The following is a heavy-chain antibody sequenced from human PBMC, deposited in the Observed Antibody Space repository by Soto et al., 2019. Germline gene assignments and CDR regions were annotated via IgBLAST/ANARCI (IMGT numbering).Heavy chain of an antibody. CDR3: ARGRVVVVAATTYNWFDP. CDR1: GGAFSGYY. CDR2: INHSGST. J-gene: IGHJ5*02. Sequence: QVQLQQWGAGLLKPSETLSLTCAVYGGAFSGYYWSWIRQPPGKGLEWIGEINHSGSTNYNPSLKSRVTRSVDKSKNQFSLKLSSVTAADTAVYYCARGRVVVVAATTYNWFDPWGQGTLVTVSS. D-gene: IGHD2-15*01. V-gene: IGHV4-34*01.